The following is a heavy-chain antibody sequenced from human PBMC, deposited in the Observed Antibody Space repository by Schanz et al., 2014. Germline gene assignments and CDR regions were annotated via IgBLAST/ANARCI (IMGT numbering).Heavy chain of an antibody. J-gene: IGHJ4*01. Sequence: EVRLLESGGGLVQPGGSLRLSCVGSGFTFGSYAMNWVRQAPGKGLEWVANINQDGSQKYYVGSVKGRFTISRDNAKDSLYLQMTSLRAEDTAVYYCATQYCSGTTCYTDSWDHWGQGTLVTVSS. V-gene: IGHV3-7*01. CDR1: GFTFGSYA. D-gene: IGHD2-2*02. CDR3: ATQYCSGTTCYTDSWDH. CDR2: INQDGSQK.